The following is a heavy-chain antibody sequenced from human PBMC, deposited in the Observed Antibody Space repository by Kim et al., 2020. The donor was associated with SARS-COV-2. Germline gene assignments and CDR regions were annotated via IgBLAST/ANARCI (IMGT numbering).Heavy chain of an antibody. CDR3: ARDKISDIVVVPAARHYYYYGMDV. CDR2: TYYRSKWYN. CDR1: GDSVSSNSAA. J-gene: IGHJ6*02. Sequence: SQTLSLTCAISGDSVSSNSAAWNWIRQSPSRGLEWLGRTYYRSKWYNDYAVSVKSRITINPDTSKNQFSLQLNSVTPEDTAVYYCARDKISDIVVVPAARHYYYYGMDVWGQGTTVTVSS. V-gene: IGHV6-1*01. D-gene: IGHD2-2*01.